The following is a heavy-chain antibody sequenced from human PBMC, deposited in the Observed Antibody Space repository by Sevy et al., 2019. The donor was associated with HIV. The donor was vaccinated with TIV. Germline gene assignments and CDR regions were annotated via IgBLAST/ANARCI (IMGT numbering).Heavy chain of an antibody. CDR3: ARDGIRRDYYHGMDV. CDR1: GDSISSGNHW. D-gene: IGHD3-10*01. CDR2: VYSSGRT. Sequence: LSLTCTVSGDSISSGNHWWSWIRQPAGKGLEWIGRVYSSGRTMYNSSLKSRVTMSVDTSKNQFSLMVSSLIAADTAIYYCARDGIRRDYYHGMDVWGQGTTVTVSS. V-gene: IGHV4-61*02. J-gene: IGHJ6*02.